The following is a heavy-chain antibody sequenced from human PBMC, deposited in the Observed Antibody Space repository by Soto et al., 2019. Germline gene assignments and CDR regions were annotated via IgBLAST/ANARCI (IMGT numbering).Heavy chain of an antibody. D-gene: IGHD2-2*01. J-gene: IGHJ6*02. CDR1: GYTFTSYA. Sequence: ASVKVSCKASGYTFTSYAMHWVRQAPGQRLEWMGWINAGNGNTKYSQKFQGRVTITRDTSASTAYMELSSLRSEDTAVYYCARERWDIVVVPADTIYYYYGMDVWGQGTRVTVSS. CDR3: ARERWDIVVVPADTIYYYYGMDV. V-gene: IGHV1-3*01. CDR2: INAGNGNT.